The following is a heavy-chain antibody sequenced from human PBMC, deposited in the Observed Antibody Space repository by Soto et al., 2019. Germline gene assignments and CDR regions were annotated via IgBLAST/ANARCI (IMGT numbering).Heavy chain of an antibody. CDR3: ARLFPAAPSPYDP. V-gene: IGHV4-59*01. CDR1: GGSITGFY. Sequence: QVHLQESGPRLVKPSETLSLTCTVSGGSITGFYWSWIRQPPGKGLEWIGYIYHSGSTNYNPSLESRVTISVDTSKNQFFLKLTSVTAADTAVYYCARLFPAAPSPYDPWGQGTLVTVSS. J-gene: IGHJ5*02. CDR2: IYHSGST. D-gene: IGHD6-25*01.